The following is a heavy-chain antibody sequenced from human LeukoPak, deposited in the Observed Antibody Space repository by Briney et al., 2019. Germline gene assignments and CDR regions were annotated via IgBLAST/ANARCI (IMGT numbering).Heavy chain of an antibody. Sequence: GGSLRLSCAASGFTFSSYEMNWVRQAPGKGLEWVSYISSSGSTIYYADSVKGRFTISRDNAKNSLYLQMNSLRAEDTAVYYRARWAAAIGIDWFDPWGQGTLVTVSS. J-gene: IGHJ5*02. CDR3: ARWAAAIGIDWFDP. CDR2: ISSSGSTI. D-gene: IGHD2-2*01. V-gene: IGHV3-48*03. CDR1: GFTFSSYE.